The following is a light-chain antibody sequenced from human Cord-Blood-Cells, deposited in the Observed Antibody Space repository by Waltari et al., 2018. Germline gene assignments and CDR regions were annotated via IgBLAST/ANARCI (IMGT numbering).Light chain of an antibody. CDR1: SSDVGSSNL. CDR2: EGS. J-gene: IGLJ2*01. Sequence: QSALTQPASVSGSPGQSITISCTGTSSDVGSSNLVSWYQQHPGKAPKLMIYEGSKRPSGVSNRFSGSKSGNTASLTISGLQAEDEADYYCCSYAGSSTVVFGGWTKLTVL. V-gene: IGLV2-23*01. CDR3: CSYAGSSTVV.